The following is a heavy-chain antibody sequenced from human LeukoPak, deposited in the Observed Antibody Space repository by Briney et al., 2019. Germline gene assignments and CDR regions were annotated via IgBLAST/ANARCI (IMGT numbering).Heavy chain of an antibody. D-gene: IGHD6-19*01. Sequence: PGGSLRLSCAASGFTFSSYAMSWVRQAPGKGLEWVSAISGSGGSTYYADSVKGRFTISRDNSKSTLYLQMNSLRAEDTAVYYCAKDADYSSGWYKDYWGQGTLVTVSS. CDR2: ISGSGGST. J-gene: IGHJ4*02. V-gene: IGHV3-23*01. CDR3: AKDADYSSGWYKDY. CDR1: GFTFSSYA.